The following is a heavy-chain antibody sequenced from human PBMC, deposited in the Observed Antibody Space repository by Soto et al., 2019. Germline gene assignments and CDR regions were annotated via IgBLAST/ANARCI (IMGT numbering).Heavy chain of an antibody. CDR3: ASPGGEVYYGDQRGNWFDP. J-gene: IGHJ5*02. V-gene: IGHV4-39*01. CDR2: IYYSGST. D-gene: IGHD4-17*01. CDR1: GGSISSSSYY. Sequence: QLQLQESGPGLVKPSETLSLTCTVSGGSISSSSYYWGWIRQPPGKGLEWIGSIYYSGSTYYNPSLKSRVTSSVDTSKNQFSLQLSSGTAAYTAVYYCASPGGEVYYGDQRGNWFDPWGQETLVTVSS.